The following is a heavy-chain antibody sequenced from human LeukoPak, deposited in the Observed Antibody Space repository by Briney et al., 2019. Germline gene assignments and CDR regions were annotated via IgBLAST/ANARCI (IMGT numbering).Heavy chain of an antibody. CDR1: GFTFSSYW. D-gene: IGHD3-16*02. Sequence: GGSLRLSCAASGFTFSSYWMSWVRQAPGKGLEWVANIKQDGSEKYYVDSVKGRFTISRDNAKNLLYLQMNSLRAEDTAVYYCARDWADYVWGSYRPVYFDYWGQGTLVTVSS. J-gene: IGHJ4*02. CDR3: ARDWADYVWGSYRPVYFDY. V-gene: IGHV3-7*01. CDR2: IKQDGSEK.